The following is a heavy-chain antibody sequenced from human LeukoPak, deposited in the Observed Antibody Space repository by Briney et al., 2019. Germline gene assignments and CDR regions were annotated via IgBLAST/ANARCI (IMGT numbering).Heavy chain of an antibody. V-gene: IGHV3-7*01. CDR3: ARVLYSYGLFDY. CDR1: GFTFSSNW. Sequence: GGSLRLSCAASGFTFSSNWMSWVRQAPGKGLEWVANIKQDGSEKYYVDSVKGRFTISRDNAKNSLYLQMNSLRAEDTAVYYCARVLYSYGLFDYWGQGTLVTVSS. CDR2: IKQDGSEK. J-gene: IGHJ4*02. D-gene: IGHD5-18*01.